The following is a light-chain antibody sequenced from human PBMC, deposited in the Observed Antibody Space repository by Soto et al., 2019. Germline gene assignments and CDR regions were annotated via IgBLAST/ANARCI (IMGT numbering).Light chain of an antibody. CDR2: DVS. V-gene: IGKV3-11*01. CDR3: QQRSIWSWT. Sequence: EVVLTQSPDTLSLSPGEIATLSCRASQSVSTYLAWYQQKPGQAPRLLIYDVSHRATGIPARFSGSGSGTDFTLTISSLEPEDFAVYYCQQRSIWSWTFGQGTKVDI. CDR1: QSVSTY. J-gene: IGKJ1*01.